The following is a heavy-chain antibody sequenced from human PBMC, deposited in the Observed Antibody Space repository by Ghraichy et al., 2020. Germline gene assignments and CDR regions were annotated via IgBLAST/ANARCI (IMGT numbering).Heavy chain of an antibody. CDR3: VRVAYCGGDCYKYFQH. CDR2: INSDGSST. CDR1: GFTFSSYW. D-gene: IGHD2-21*02. J-gene: IGHJ1*01. V-gene: IGHV3-74*01. Sequence: GGSLRLSCAASGFTFSSYWMHWVRQAPGKGLVWVSRINSDGSSTSYADSVKGRFTISRDNAKNTLYLQMNSLSAEDTAVYYCVRVAYCGGDCYKYFQHWGQGTLVTVSS.